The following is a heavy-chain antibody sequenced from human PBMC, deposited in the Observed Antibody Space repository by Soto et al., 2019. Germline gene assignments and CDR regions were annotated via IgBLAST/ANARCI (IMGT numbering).Heavy chain of an antibody. CDR2: INVYNGNT. CDR3: ARHTPAISISDH. J-gene: IGHJ4*02. CDR1: GYTFTNYG. Sequence: GASVKVSCKASGYTFTNYGISWVRQAPGQGLEWMGWINVYNGNTKYAQKVQGRVTISVDTSKNQFSLKLSSVTAADTAVYYCARHTPAISISDHWGQGTLVTVSS. D-gene: IGHD2-15*01. V-gene: IGHV1-18*01.